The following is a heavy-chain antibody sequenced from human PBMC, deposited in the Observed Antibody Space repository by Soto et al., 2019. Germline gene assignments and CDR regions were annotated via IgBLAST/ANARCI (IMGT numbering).Heavy chain of an antibody. CDR2: IYYSGST. Sequence: QVQLQESGPGLVKPSQTLSLTCTVSGGSISSGGYYWSWIRQHPGKGLEWIGYIYYSGSTYYNPSLKSRVTISVDASKNQFALKLSSVTAADTAVYYCASGAAWGDPLYFDYWGQGTLVTVSS. J-gene: IGHJ4*02. CDR3: ASGAAWGDPLYFDY. CDR1: GGSISSGGYY. D-gene: IGHD2-21*02. V-gene: IGHV4-31*03.